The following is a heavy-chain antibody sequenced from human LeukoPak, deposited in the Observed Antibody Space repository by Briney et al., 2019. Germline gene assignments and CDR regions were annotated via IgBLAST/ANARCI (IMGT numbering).Heavy chain of an antibody. CDR3: ARDAGATAY. V-gene: IGHV4-59*01. CDR1: GVSISSDY. D-gene: IGHD4/OR15-4a*01. CDR2: IHYSGST. Sequence: SETLSLTCTVSGVSISSDYWTWIRQPPGKGLEWIGYIHYSGSTSYNPSLKSRVTISVDTSKNQFSLNLTSVTSADTAVYYCARDAGATAYWGQGALVTVSS. J-gene: IGHJ4*02.